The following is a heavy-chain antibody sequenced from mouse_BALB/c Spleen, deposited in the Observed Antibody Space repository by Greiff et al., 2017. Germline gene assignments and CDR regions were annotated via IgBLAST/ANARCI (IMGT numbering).Heavy chain of an antibody. J-gene: IGHJ3*01. D-gene: IGHD1-1*01. V-gene: IGHV2-2*02. CDR3: ARSLLLRERGFAY. Sequence: VKLVESGPGLVQPSQSLSITCTVSGFSLTSYGVHWVRQSPGKGLEWLGVIWSGGSTDYNAAFISRLSISKDNSKSQVFFKMNSLQANDTAIYYCARSLLLRERGFAYWGQGTLVTVSA. CDR1: GFSLTSYG. CDR2: IWSGGST.